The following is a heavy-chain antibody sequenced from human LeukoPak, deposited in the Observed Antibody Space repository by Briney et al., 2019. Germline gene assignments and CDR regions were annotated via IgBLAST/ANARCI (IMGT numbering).Heavy chain of an antibody. CDR1: GFTSSSYW. V-gene: IGHV3-48*04. CDR3: ARALADSRGYYLGFDY. D-gene: IGHD3-22*01. Sequence: GGSLRLSCALSGFTSSSYWMHWVRQVPGKGLEWISYITNNGGAMFYGDSLKGRLTIFRDNAKKSLYLQMNSLRPDDTALYYCARALADSRGYYLGFDYWGQGTLVTVSS. CDR2: ITNNGGAM. J-gene: IGHJ4*02.